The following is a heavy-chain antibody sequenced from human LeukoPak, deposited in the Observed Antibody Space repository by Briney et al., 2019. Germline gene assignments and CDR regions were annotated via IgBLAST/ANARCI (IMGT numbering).Heavy chain of an antibody. D-gene: IGHD2-15*01. CDR1: GYTFTGYY. CDR3: ARDICSGGSCYSFDI. CDR2: INPNSGGT. J-gene: IGHJ3*02. V-gene: IGHV1-2*02. Sequence: ASVTVSCKASGYTFTGYYMHWVRQAPGQGLEWMGWINPNSGGTNYAQKFQGRVTMTRDTSISTAYMELSRLRSDDTAVYYCARDICSGGSCYSFDIWGQGTMVTVSS.